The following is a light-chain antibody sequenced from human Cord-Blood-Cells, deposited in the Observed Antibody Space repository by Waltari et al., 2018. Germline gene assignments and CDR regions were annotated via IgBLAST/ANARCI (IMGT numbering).Light chain of an antibody. Sequence: QSALTQPRSVSGSPGQSVTISCTGTSSDVGGYNYVSWYQQHPGKAPKLMIYDVSKRPTGVRARSSGPKSCNPASLPISWLQAEEEADYYCCSYAGIYTLVFGGGTKLTVL. CDR3: CSYAGIYTLV. CDR1: SSDVGGYNY. J-gene: IGLJ3*02. CDR2: DVS. V-gene: IGLV2-11*01.